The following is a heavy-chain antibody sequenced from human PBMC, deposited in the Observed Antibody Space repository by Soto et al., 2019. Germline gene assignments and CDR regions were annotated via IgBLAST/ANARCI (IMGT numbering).Heavy chain of an antibody. CDR1: GGSISSSNW. V-gene: IGHV4-4*02. J-gene: IGHJ6*02. CDR3: ARTTVTTFYYYYYGMDV. D-gene: IGHD4-17*01. Sequence: KPSETLSLTCAVSGGSISSSNWWSWVRQPPGKGLEWIGEIYHSGSTNYNPSLKSRVTISVDKSKNQFSLKLSSVTAADTAVYYCARTTVTTFYYYYYGMDVWGQGTTVTVSS. CDR2: IYHSGST.